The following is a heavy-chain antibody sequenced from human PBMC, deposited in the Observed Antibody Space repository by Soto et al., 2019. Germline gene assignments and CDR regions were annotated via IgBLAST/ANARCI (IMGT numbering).Heavy chain of an antibody. Sequence: PSETLPLSCAVSGASIGSGAWWSWVRQTPGKGLEWIAEIFNDGNTNYSPSLKSRVTISVDKSQNQFSLNVYSVTAADTAVYYCARHEGWTGPDQWGQGTLVTVSS. V-gene: IGHV4-4*02. CDR3: ARHEGWTGPDQ. J-gene: IGHJ5*02. CDR2: IFNDGNT. CDR1: GASIGSGAW. D-gene: IGHD2-8*02.